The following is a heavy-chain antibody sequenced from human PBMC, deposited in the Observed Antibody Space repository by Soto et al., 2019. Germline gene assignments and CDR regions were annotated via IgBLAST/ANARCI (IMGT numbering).Heavy chain of an antibody. CDR2: ISAYNGNT. CDR3: ARAGGIGSSRPQKWYYGMDV. Sequence: QVQLVQSGAEVKKPGASVKVSCKASGYTFTSYGISWVRQAPGQGLEWMGWISAYNGNTNYAQKLQGRVTMTTETSTSTAYTELRSLRSDDTAVYYCARAGGIGSSRPQKWYYGMDVWAKGPRSPSP. V-gene: IGHV1-18*04. CDR1: GYTFTSYG. D-gene: IGHD6-6*01. J-gene: IGHJ6*02.